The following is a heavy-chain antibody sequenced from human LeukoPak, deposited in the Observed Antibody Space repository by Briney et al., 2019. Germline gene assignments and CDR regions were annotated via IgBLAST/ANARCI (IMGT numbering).Heavy chain of an antibody. Sequence: PGGSLRLSCATSGFTFSGHAMAWVRQTPGKGLQWVSGITTSSDTYYADSVKGRFTVSRDNSKSTLYLEMNSLRDEDTAVYHCAKRPSSRTSNSASAFDVWGEGTMVTVSS. J-gene: IGHJ3*01. CDR1: GFTFSGHA. CDR3: AKRPSSRTSNSASAFDV. CDR2: ITTSSDT. D-gene: IGHD2-2*01. V-gene: IGHV3-23*01.